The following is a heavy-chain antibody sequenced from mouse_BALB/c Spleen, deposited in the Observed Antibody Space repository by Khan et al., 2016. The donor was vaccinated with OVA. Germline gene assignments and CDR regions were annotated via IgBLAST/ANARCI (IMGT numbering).Heavy chain of an antibody. CDR2: ISTYSGNT. CDR3: ARPAYDGYYDY. D-gene: IGHD2-3*01. V-gene: IGHV1S137*01. Sequence: VELVESGPELVRPGVSVKISCKGSGYIFTDYAMHWVKQSHAKSLEWIGLISTYSGNTNYNQKFKGKATMTVDKSSSTAYMELARWTSADSAIYDCARPAYDGYYDYWGQGTTLTVSS. CDR1: GYIFTDYA. J-gene: IGHJ2*01.